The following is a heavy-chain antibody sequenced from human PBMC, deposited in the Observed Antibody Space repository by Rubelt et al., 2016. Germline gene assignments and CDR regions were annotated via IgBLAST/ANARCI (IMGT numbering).Heavy chain of an antibody. D-gene: IGHD6-19*01. CDR3: ASENGWTYGMDV. Sequence: AGGKKPGASVKVSCKASGYTFTSYYMHWVRQAPGQGLEWMGIINPSGGSTSYAQKFQGRVTITRDPSTGTVYMELSSMRSEDTAVYYCASENGWTYGMDVWGQGTTVTVSS. CDR1: GYTFTSYY. CDR2: INPSGGST. J-gene: IGHJ6*02. V-gene: IGHV1-46*03.